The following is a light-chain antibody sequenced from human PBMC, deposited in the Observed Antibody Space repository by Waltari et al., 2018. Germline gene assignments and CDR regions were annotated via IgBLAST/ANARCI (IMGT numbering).Light chain of an antibody. J-gene: IGKJ4*01. V-gene: IGKV3-20*01. CDR1: QSVTSIS. CDR3: QQYDGEVVT. Sequence: ASQSVTSISLTWYQQKFGQAPRLLIYGTSSRATAIPDRFSGSGSGTDFTLTISRLEPEDFAVYYCQQYDGEVVTFGGGTKVEI. CDR2: GTS.